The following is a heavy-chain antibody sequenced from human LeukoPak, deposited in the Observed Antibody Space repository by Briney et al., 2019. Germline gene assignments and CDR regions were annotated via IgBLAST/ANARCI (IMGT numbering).Heavy chain of an antibody. J-gene: IGHJ5*02. CDR2: INPDSGGT. CDR1: GYAFSDYY. D-gene: IGHD1-14*01. CDR3: ARDHLLFRQPPNWFDP. V-gene: IGHV1-2*02. Sequence: ASVKVSCKASGYAFSDYYMHWVRQAPGQGLEWMGWINPDSGGTKYAQKFQDRVTMTSDTSISTAYMELSRLRSDDTAVYYCARDHLLFRQPPNWFDPWGQGTLVTVSS.